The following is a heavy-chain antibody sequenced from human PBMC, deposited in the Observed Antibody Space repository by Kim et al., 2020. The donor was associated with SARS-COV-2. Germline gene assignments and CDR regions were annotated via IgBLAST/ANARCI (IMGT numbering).Heavy chain of an antibody. CDR3: ARQHDYVGNYYFDY. CDR1: GGSISSSSYY. J-gene: IGHJ4*01. Sequence: SETLSLTCTVSGGSISSSSYYWGWIRQPPGKGLEWIGSIYYSGSTYYNPSLKSRVTISVDTSKNQFSLKLSSVTAADTAVYYCARQHDYVGNYYFDYWG. V-gene: IGHV4-39*01. D-gene: IGHD3-16*01. CDR2: IYYSGST.